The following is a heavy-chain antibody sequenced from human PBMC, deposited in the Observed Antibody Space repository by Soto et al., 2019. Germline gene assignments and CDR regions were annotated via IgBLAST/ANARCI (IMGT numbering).Heavy chain of an antibody. D-gene: IGHD5-12*01. V-gene: IGHV1-3*01. J-gene: IGHJ4*02. CDR2: INAGNGDT. Sequence: QVQLVQSGAEMKKPGASVQLSCKTSGINYNTYAIHWVRQAPGQGLEWMGWINAGNGDTRYSQNFQGRVTLTRDTSASTVYMDLDSLKSEDTGVYYCARAISCYVTWGQGTLVTVSS. CDR3: ARAISCYVT. CDR1: GINYNTYA.